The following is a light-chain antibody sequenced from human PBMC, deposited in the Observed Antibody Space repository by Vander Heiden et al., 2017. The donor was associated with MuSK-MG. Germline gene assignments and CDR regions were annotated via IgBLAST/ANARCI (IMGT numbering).Light chain of an antibody. Sequence: DIQLTQSPSFLSASVGDRVTITCRASHYIGNYLAWYQHTPGKAPKLLIYDASSLQRGVPTRFAGSGSGTEFTLTINSLQPDDFATYYCQQLNRGPRGSFGPGTTVDIK. J-gene: IGKJ3*01. V-gene: IGKV1-9*01. CDR1: HYIGNY. CDR2: DAS. CDR3: QQLNRGPRGS.